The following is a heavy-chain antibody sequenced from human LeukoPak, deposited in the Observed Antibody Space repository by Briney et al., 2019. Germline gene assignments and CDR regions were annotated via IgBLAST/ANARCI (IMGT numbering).Heavy chain of an antibody. CDR1: GYTFTKYA. D-gene: IGHD6-19*01. CDR3: ARAEGIAVAGSAFDI. Sequence: ASVKVSCKASGYTFTKYAMNWVRQAPGQGLEWMGWINPNSGGTNYAQKFQGRVTMTRDTSISTAYMELSRLRSDDAAVYYCARAEGIAVAGSAFDIWGQGTMVTVSS. V-gene: IGHV1-2*02. J-gene: IGHJ3*02. CDR2: INPNSGGT.